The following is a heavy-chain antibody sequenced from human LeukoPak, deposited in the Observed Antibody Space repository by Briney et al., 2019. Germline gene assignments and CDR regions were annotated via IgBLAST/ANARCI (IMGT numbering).Heavy chain of an antibody. J-gene: IGHJ6*03. Sequence: SETLSLTCTVSGGSISSYYWSWIRQPPGKGLEWIGYIYTSGSTNYNPSLKSRVTISVDTSKNQFSLKLSSVTAADTAVYYCARHLGYDYDFWSGYPYYMDVWGKGTTVTVSS. CDR2: IYTSGST. CDR1: GGSISSYY. D-gene: IGHD3-3*01. V-gene: IGHV4-4*09. CDR3: ARHLGYDYDFWSGYPYYMDV.